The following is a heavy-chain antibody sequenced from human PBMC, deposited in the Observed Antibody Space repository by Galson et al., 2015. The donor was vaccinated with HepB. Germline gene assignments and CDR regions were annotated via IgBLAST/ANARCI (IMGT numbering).Heavy chain of an antibody. CDR1: GGTFSSYT. V-gene: IGHV1-69*02. D-gene: IGHD5-18*01. Sequence: SVKVSCKASGGTFSSYTISWVRQAPGQGLEWMGRIIPILGIANYAQKFQGRVTITADKSTSTAYMELSSLRSEDTAVYYCARGDTAMTRYFDLWGRGTLVTVSS. CDR2: IIPILGIA. CDR3: ARGDTAMTRYFDL. J-gene: IGHJ2*01.